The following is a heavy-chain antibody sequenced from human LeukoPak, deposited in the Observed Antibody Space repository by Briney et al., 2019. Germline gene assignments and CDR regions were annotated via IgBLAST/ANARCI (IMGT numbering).Heavy chain of an antibody. CDR3: ARFRHCGGDCIGAFDI. V-gene: IGHV1-69*04. J-gene: IGHJ3*02. D-gene: IGHD2-21*01. CDR2: IIPILGIA. Sequence: ASGKVSGKASGGTFSSYAISWVRQAPGQGLEWRGGIIPILGIANYAQQFQGRVTITADKSTSTAYMELSSLRSEDTAVYYCARFRHCGGDCIGAFDIWGQGTMVTVSS. CDR1: GGTFSSYA.